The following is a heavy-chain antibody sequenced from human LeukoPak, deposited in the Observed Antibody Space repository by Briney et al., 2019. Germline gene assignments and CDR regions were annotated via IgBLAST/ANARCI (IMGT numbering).Heavy chain of an antibody. J-gene: IGHJ6*02. CDR3: ERGCDIERTHYYDMDV. V-gene: IGHV4-34*01. CDR1: GGSFSGYY. D-gene: IGHD2-15*01. Sequence: SETLSLTCAVYGGSFSGYYWTWIRQPPGKGLEWIGEINHSGNTNYNPSLKTRLTISVDTSKTQFSLSLSSVTAADAAVYYCERGCDIERTHYYDMDVWGQVTTVTVSS. CDR2: INHSGNT.